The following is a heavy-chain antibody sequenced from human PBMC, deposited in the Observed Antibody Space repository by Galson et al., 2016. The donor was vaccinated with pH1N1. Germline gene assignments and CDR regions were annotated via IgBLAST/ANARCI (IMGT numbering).Heavy chain of an antibody. J-gene: IGHJ4*02. CDR2: IGPNSGAT. D-gene: IGHD2-21*01. Sequence: SVKVSCKASGCNFNIYYMHWVRQAPGQGLEWMGWIGPNSGATSYAQKSQGRVTMTRDTSINTVFMELKRLRFDDTAVFYCERVLLTGVFDCWGQGTLVTVDS. CDR3: ERVLLTGVFDC. CDR1: GCNFNIYY. V-gene: IGHV1-2*02.